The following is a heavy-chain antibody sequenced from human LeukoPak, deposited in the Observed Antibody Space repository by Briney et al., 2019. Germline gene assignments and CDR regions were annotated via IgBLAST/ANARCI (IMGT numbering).Heavy chain of an antibody. CDR1: GYTLTELS. D-gene: IGHD2-15*01. Sequence: ASVKVSCKVSGYTLTELSMHWVRQAPGKGLEWMGGFDPEDGETIYAQKFQGRGTMTEDTSTDTAYIELSSLRSEDTAVYYCATFPVVAGDGLQDYWGQGTLVTVSS. J-gene: IGHJ4*02. V-gene: IGHV1-24*01. CDR3: ATFPVVAGDGLQDY. CDR2: FDPEDGET.